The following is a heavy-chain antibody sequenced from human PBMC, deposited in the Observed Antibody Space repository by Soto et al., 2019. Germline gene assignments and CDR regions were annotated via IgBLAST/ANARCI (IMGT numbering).Heavy chain of an antibody. CDR1: GDSVSGNSSA. J-gene: IGHJ4*02. D-gene: IGHD3-16*01. CDR3: AREFTYYESSESYFDY. Sequence: SQTLSLTCAISGDSVSGNSSAWNWIRQSPSRGLEWLGRRYYRSKWYNDYAVSVKSRITVTPDTSKNQFSLHLNSVTPEDTAVYYCAREFTYYESSESYFDYWGKGAPVTASS. CDR2: RYYRSKWYN. V-gene: IGHV6-1*01.